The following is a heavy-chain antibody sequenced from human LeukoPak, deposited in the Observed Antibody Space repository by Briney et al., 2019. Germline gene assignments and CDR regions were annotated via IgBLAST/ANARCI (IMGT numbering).Heavy chain of an antibody. J-gene: IGHJ4*02. CDR3: AREANHCSSTSCYDFDY. Sequence: EASVKVSCKASGGTFSSYAISWVRQAPGQGLEWMGRIIPILGIANYAQKFQGRVTITADKSTSTAYMELSSLRSEDTAVYYCAREANHCSSTSCYDFDYWGQGTLVTVSS. V-gene: IGHV1-69*04. CDR1: GGTFSSYA. D-gene: IGHD2-2*01. CDR2: IIPILGIA.